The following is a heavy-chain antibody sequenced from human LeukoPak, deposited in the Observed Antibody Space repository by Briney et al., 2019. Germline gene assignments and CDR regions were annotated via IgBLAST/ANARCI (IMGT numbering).Heavy chain of an antibody. CDR1: GFTFNTYT. D-gene: IGHD6-19*01. CDR3: AKLPVAGLYFDY. Sequence: PGGSLRLSCAASGFTFNTYTMNWVRQAPGKGLEWVAYISGSSGIIDYADSVRGRFTISRDNSKNTLYLQMISLRVEDTAVYYCAKLPVAGLYFDYWGQGTLVTVSS. J-gene: IGHJ4*02. V-gene: IGHV3-48*01. CDR2: ISGSSGII.